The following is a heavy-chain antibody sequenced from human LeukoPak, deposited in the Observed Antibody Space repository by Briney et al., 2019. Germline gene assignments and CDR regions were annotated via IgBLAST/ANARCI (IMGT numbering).Heavy chain of an antibody. D-gene: IGHD4-11*01. CDR1: EFDFSSHA. V-gene: IGHV3-23*01. CDR2: ISISGSKT. Sequence: GGSLRLSCAASEFDFSSHAMTWVRQAPGKGLEWVSAISISGSKTYYADSVKGRFTISRDNSKNTLFLQMSSLRAEDTAVYYCAKKYSNSWPAFDYWGQGTLVTVSS. CDR3: AKKYSNSWPAFDY. J-gene: IGHJ4*02.